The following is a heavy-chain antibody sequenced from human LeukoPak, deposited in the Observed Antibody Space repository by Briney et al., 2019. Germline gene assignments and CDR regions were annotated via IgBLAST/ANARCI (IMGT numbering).Heavy chain of an antibody. CDR1: GFTFDTYA. V-gene: IGHV3-23*01. CDR2: ISGSGTNT. Sequence: GGSLRLSCAASGFTFDTYALSWARRAPGKGLEWVSAISGSGTNTYYADSVKGRFTISRDNSKGTVFLQMNSLRAEDTALYYCAKRLLSEGSGIGNWFDSWGQGTLVTVSS. D-gene: IGHD2/OR15-2a*01. J-gene: IGHJ5*01. CDR3: AKRLLSEGSGIGNWFDS.